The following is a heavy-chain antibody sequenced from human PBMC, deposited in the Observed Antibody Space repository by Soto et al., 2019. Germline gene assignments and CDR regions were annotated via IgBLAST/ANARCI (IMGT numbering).Heavy chain of an antibody. CDR3: ARVSFYDILTVYHTRHFDY. CDR1: GFTVSSNY. D-gene: IGHD3-9*01. Sequence: GGSLRLSCAASGFTVSSNYMSWVRQAPGKGLEWVSVIYSGGSTYYADSVKGRFTISRDNSKNTLYLQMNSLRAEDTVVYYCARVSFYDILTVYHTRHFDYWGQGTLVTVSS. V-gene: IGHV3-66*01. J-gene: IGHJ4*02. CDR2: IYSGGST.